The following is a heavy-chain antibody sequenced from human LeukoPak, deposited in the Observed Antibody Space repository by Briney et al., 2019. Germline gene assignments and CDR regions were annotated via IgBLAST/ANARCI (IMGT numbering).Heavy chain of an antibody. V-gene: IGHV3-7*03. D-gene: IGHD6-6*01. CDR1: GFTFSSYA. J-gene: IGHJ4*02. CDR2: IKQDGSEK. Sequence: GGSLRLSCAASGFTFSSYAMSWVRQAPGEGLEWVANIKQDGSEKNYVDSVKGRSTISRDNAKNSLYLQLNSLRADDTAVYYCARVVVSSSSDYFDYWGQGTLVIVSS. CDR3: ARVVVSSSSDYFDY.